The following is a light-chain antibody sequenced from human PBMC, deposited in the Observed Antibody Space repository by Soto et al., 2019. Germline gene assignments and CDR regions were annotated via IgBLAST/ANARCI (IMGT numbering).Light chain of an antibody. J-gene: IGKJ5*01. CDR1: HNNASF. CDR3: QQCSTAPIT. CDR2: WAS. V-gene: IGKV1-39*01. Sequence: ITPTTSSLFASIGDRVTITCRASHNNASFLNWFQQKPGEPPRLLVYWASRRRSGVPARFNASGSGTDFTLSISNLEPENVATYYCQQCSTAPITFGLGARLEIK.